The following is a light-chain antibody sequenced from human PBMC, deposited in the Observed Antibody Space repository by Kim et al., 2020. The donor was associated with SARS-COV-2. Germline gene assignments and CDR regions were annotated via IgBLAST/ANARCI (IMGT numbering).Light chain of an antibody. Sequence: SVKLTCTLRSGHSTYIIAWHQQQPGKAPRYLMKVEGSGSYNKGSGVPDRFSGSSSGADRYRTISNLQSEDEADYYCETWDSNTRVFGGGTQLTVL. CDR1: SGHSTYI. J-gene: IGLJ3*02. V-gene: IGLV4-60*03. CDR3: ETWDSNTRV. CDR2: VEGSGSY.